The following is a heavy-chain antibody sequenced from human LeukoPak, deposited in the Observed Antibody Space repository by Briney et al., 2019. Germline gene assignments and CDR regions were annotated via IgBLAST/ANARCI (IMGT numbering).Heavy chain of an antibody. Sequence: GGSLRLSCAASGFTFSGYPIHWVRQAPGKGLQWVAKIKQDGSEKYYVDSVKGRFTISRDNAENSLYLQMNSLRVEDTAVYYCAARSSGNPYFWGQGTLVTVSS. D-gene: IGHD1-26*01. V-gene: IGHV3-7*03. J-gene: IGHJ4*02. CDR2: IKQDGSEK. CDR1: GFTFSGYP. CDR3: AARSSGNPYF.